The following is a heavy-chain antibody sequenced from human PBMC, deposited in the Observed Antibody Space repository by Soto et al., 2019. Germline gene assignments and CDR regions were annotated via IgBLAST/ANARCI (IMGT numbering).Heavy chain of an antibody. Sequence: PGGSLRLSCAVSGFPFNNYWMTWVRQAPGKGLEWVANIKEDGSDEHYVDSVKGRFTISRDNAKNSLYLQMNSLRADDTAVYYCARDYNWRPDYWGQGTLVTVSS. CDR2: IKEDGSDE. CDR1: GFPFNNYW. V-gene: IGHV3-7*05. CDR3: ARDYNWRPDY. D-gene: IGHD1-1*01. J-gene: IGHJ4*02.